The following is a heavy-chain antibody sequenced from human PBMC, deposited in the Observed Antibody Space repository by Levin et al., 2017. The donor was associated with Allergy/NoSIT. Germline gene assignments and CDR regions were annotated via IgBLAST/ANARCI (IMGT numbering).Heavy chain of an antibody. D-gene: IGHD5-12*01. CDR3: TRGKQWLRLPYYYYGMDV. J-gene: IGHJ6*04. V-gene: IGHV3-49*04. Sequence: PGGSLRLSCTASGFTFGDYAMSWVRQAPGKGLEWVGFIRSKAYGGTTEYAASVKGRFTISRDDSKSIAYLQMNSLKTEDTAVYYCTRGKQWLRLPYYYYGMDVWGKGTTVTVSS. CDR2: IRSKAYGGTT. CDR1: GFTFGDYA.